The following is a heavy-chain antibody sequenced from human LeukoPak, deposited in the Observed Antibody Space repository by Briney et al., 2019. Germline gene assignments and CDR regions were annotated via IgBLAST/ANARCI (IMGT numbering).Heavy chain of an antibody. J-gene: IGHJ4*02. D-gene: IGHD6-13*01. CDR3: AKDQGIAAAGTLNY. CDR2: IWYDGSNK. CDR1: GFTFSSYG. Sequence: GGSLRLSYAASGFTFSSYGMHWVRQAPGKGLEWVAVIWYDGSNKYYAESVKGGFSISTDNSKNTLYLQMNSLRAEDTAVYYCAKDQGIAAAGTLNYWGQGTLVTVSS. V-gene: IGHV3-33*06.